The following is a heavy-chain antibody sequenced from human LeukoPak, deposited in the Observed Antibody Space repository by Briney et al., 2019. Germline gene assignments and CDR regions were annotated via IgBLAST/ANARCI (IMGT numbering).Heavy chain of an antibody. V-gene: IGHV3-15*01. Sequence: GGSLRLSCVVSGVTFKDAWMMWVRQAPGKGLESVSRIKSIGAGGTTDYAATVKGRFIISRDASKNMLSLQMNSLKPEDTAVYYCTDSIIGGAHWGQGTLVPVSS. CDR3: TDSIIGGAH. CDR1: GVTFKDAW. D-gene: IGHD1-26*01. J-gene: IGHJ4*02. CDR2: IKSIGAGGTT.